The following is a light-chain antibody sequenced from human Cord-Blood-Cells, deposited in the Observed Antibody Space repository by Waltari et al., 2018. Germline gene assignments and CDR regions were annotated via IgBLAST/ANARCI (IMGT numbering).Light chain of an antibody. Sequence: EIVMTQSPATLSVSRGATATLSGRASQSVSSNLAWYQQKPGQAPKLLIYGASTRATGIPDRFSGSGSGTEFTLTISRLQSEDFAVYYCQQYNNWPRTFGQGTKVEIK. CDR3: QQYNNWPRT. CDR2: GAS. CDR1: QSVSSN. J-gene: IGKJ1*01. V-gene: IGKV3-15*01.